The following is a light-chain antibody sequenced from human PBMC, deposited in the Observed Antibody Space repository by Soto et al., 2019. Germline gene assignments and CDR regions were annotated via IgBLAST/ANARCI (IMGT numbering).Light chain of an antibody. J-gene: IGKJ1*01. V-gene: IGKV3-15*01. CDR1: QSINSN. CDR2: GAS. CDR3: QQYDNWPRT. Sequence: DIVMTQSPVTLFVSPGERATLSCRASQSINSNLAWYQQKPGQAPRLLINGASTRATGFPARFSGSGSGTEFTLTISSLQSEDVAVYYCQQYDNWPRTFGQGTNVEIK.